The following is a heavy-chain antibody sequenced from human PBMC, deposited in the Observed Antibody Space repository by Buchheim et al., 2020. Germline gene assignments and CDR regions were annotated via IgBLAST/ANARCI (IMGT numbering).Heavy chain of an antibody. D-gene: IGHD1-26*01. V-gene: IGHV1-46*03. CDR2: MDPGGGST. CDR3: ARGADSATFYPPDY. CDR1: GNTLSSHH. Sequence: QVHLVQSGAEVKKPGASVRVSCKASGNTLSSHHVHWVRQAPGQGLEWLGIMDPGGGSTINAQNFQGRVTMTRDTSTSTVCMELSSLTSDDTAVYFCARGADSATFYPPDYWGQGTL. J-gene: IGHJ4*02.